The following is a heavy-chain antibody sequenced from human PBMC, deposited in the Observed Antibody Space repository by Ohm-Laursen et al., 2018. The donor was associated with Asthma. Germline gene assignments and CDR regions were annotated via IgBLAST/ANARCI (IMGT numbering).Heavy chain of an antibody. CDR1: GYTFTSYG. V-gene: IGHV1-18*04. CDR2: ISAYNGNT. Sequence: GASVKVSCKASGYTFTSYGISWVRQAPGQGLEWMGWISAYNGNTNYAQKLQGRVTMTTDTSTSTAYMELRSLRSDDTAVYYCAGTGYCSGGSCYSAPEFWFDPWGQGTLVTVSS. D-gene: IGHD2-15*01. CDR3: AGTGYCSGGSCYSAPEFWFDP. J-gene: IGHJ5*02.